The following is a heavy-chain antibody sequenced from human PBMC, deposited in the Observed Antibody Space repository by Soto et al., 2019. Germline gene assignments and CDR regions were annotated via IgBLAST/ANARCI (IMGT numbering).Heavy chain of an antibody. J-gene: IGHJ4*02. CDR3: ARTPNTAISPFDY. D-gene: IGHD5-18*01. CDR2: INPNSGGT. Sequence: ASVKVSCKASGYTFTGYYMHWVRQAPGQGLEWMGWINPNSGGTNYAQKFQGWVTMTRDTSISTAYMELSRLRSDDTAVYYCARTPNTAISPFDYWGQGTLVTVSS. CDR1: GYTFTGYY. V-gene: IGHV1-2*04.